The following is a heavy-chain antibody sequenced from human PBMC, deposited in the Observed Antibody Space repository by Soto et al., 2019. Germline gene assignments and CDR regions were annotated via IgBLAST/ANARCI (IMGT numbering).Heavy chain of an antibody. CDR3: ANGRAAATSDAFDI. J-gene: IGHJ3*02. Sequence: GGSLRLSCAASGFIFENFGMHWVRQAPGKGLEWVAVISYDGSNKYYADSVKGRFTISRDNSKNTLYLQMNSLRAEDTAVYYCANGRAAATSDAFDIWGQGTMVTVS. D-gene: IGHD2-15*01. CDR1: GFIFENFG. CDR2: ISYDGSNK. V-gene: IGHV3-30*18.